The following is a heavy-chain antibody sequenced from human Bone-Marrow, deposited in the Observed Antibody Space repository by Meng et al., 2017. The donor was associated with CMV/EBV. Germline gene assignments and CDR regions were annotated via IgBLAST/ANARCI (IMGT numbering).Heavy chain of an antibody. CDR3: ARDGFVVGADYFDY. V-gene: IGHV3-13*03. D-gene: IGHD1-26*01. Sequence: GGSLRLSCAACGFTFSSYDMHWVRQATGKGLEWVSAIGTAGDTYYPGSVKGQFTISRENAKNSLYLQMNSLRAEDTAVYYCARDGFVVGADYFDYWGQGTLVTVSS. J-gene: IGHJ4*02. CDR2: IGTAGDT. CDR1: GFTFSSYD.